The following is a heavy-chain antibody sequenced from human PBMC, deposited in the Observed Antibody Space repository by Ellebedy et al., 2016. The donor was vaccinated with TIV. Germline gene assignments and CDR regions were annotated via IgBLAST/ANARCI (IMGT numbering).Heavy chain of an antibody. CDR3: ARDRSAATFDY. CDR2: ISAYNGNT. V-gene: IGHV1-18*01. J-gene: IGHJ4*02. CDR1: GGTFSSYA. Sequence: ASVKVSCKASGGTFSSYAISWVRQAPGQGLEWMGWISAYNGNTNYAQKLQGRVTMTTDTSTSTAYMELRSLRSDDTAVYYCARDRSAATFDYWGQGTLVTVSS. D-gene: IGHD6-25*01.